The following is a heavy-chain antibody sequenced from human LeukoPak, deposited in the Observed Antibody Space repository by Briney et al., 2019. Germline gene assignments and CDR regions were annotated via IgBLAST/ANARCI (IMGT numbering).Heavy chain of an antibody. V-gene: IGHV1-69*13. Sequence: GSSVKVSCKASGGTFSSYAISWVRQAPGQGLEWMGGIIPIFGTANYAQKFQGGVTITADESTSTAYMELSSLRSEDTAVYYCAREGVAFWSGYFDYWGQGTLVTVSS. CDR3: AREGVAFWSGYFDY. CDR1: GGTFSSYA. J-gene: IGHJ4*02. D-gene: IGHD3-3*01. CDR2: IIPIFGTA.